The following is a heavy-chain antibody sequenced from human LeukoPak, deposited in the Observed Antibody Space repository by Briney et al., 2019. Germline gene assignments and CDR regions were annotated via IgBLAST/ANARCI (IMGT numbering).Heavy chain of an antibody. V-gene: IGHV3-21*01. D-gene: IGHD5-24*01. CDR3: ARGGRDGYIDY. CDR1: GFTFRSYS. CDR2: ISSSSTYI. Sequence: GWALTLSCAASGFTFRSYSMNWVRQAPGKGLEGVSSISSSSTYIYYADSVKRRFTISRDNAKNSLYLQMNSMRAEDTAVYYCARGGRDGYIDYWGQGTLVTVSS. J-gene: IGHJ4*02.